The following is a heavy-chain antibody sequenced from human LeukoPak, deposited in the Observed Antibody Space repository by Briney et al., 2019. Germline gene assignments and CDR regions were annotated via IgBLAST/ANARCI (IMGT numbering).Heavy chain of an antibody. CDR2: IRYDGSNK. D-gene: IGHD1-1*01. CDR3: AKDRTGTPSGLDY. Sequence: GGSLRLSCAASGFTFSSYGMHWVRQAPGKGLEWVAFIRYDGSNKYYADSVKGRFTISRDNSKNTLCLQMNSLRAEDTAVYYCAKDRTGTPSGLDYWGQGTLVTVSS. V-gene: IGHV3-30*02. CDR1: GFTFSSYG. J-gene: IGHJ4*02.